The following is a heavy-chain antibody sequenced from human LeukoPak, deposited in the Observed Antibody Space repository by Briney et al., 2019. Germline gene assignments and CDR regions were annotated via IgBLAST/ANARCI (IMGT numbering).Heavy chain of an antibody. CDR3: ARQGYYYYDSSGSSPFDY. J-gene: IGHJ4*02. V-gene: IGHV5-51*01. D-gene: IGHD3-22*01. CDR1: GYSFTDYW. CDR2: IYPGDSDT. Sequence: GESLKISCKTSGYSFTDYWIGWVRQMPGKGLEWMGIIYPGDSDTRYSPSFQGQVTISADKSISTAYLQWSSLKASDTAMYYCARQGYYYYDSSGSSPFDYWGQGTLVTVSS.